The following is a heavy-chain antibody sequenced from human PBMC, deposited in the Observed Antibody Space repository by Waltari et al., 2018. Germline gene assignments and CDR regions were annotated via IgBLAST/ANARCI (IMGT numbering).Heavy chain of an antibody. CDR1: GFTFSSYA. J-gene: IGHJ4*02. CDR2: ISGSGGST. CDR3: AKVVKWLQLGHFDY. Sequence: EVQLLESGGGLVQPGGSLRLYCAASGFTFSSYAMSWVRQAPGKGLEWVSAISGSGGSTYYADSVKGRFTISRDNSKNTLYLQMNSLRAEDTTVYYCAKVVKWLQLGHFDYWGQGTLVTVSS. D-gene: IGHD5-12*01. V-gene: IGHV3-23*01.